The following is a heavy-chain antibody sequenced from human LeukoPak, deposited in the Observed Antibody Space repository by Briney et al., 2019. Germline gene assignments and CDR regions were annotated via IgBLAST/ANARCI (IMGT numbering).Heavy chain of an antibody. CDR2: INSDGSTT. J-gene: IGHJ4*02. CDR3: AKAYYYGSGSNYVTFDY. D-gene: IGHD3-10*01. Sequence: PGGSLRLSCAASGFTFSSYWMHWVRQAPGKGLVWVSRINSDGSTTNYADSVKGRFTISRDNAKNTLYLQMNSLRAEDTAVYYCAKAYYYGSGSNYVTFDYWGQGTLVTVSS. CDR1: GFTFSSYW. V-gene: IGHV3-74*01.